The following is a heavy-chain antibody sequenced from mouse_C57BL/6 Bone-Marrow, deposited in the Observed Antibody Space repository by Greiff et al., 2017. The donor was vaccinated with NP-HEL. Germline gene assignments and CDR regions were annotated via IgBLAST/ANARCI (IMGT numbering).Heavy chain of an antibody. CDR1: GFTFSDYG. V-gene: IGHV5-15*01. CDR3: ARLHYYGSRDYAMDY. D-gene: IGHD1-1*01. Sequence: EVQRVESGGGLVQPGGSLKLSCAASGFTFSDYGMAWVRQAPRKGPEWVAFISNLAYSIYYADTVTGRFTISRENAKNTLYLEMSSLRSEDTAMYYCARLHYYGSRDYAMDYWGQGTSVTVSS. CDR2: ISNLAYSI. J-gene: IGHJ4*01.